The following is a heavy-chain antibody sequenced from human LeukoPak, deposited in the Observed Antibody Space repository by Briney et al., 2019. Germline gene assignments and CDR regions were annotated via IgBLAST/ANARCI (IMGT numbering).Heavy chain of an antibody. J-gene: IGHJ4*02. CDR2: ISGSGGST. CDR3: AKERELWFLYYFDY. V-gene: IGHV3-23*01. CDR1: GFTVSSNY. D-gene: IGHD5-18*01. Sequence: QPGGSLRLSCAASGFTVSSNYMSWVRQAPGKGLEWVSAISGSGGSTYYADSVKGRFTISRDNSKNTLYLQMNSLRAEDTAVYYCAKERELWFLYYFDYWGQGTLVTVSS.